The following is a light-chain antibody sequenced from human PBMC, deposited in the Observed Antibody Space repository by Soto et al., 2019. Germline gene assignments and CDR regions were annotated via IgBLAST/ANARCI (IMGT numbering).Light chain of an antibody. J-gene: IGLJ3*02. CDR1: SGSIASNY. CDR2: EDN. CDR3: QSYHSSNVV. V-gene: IGLV6-57*04. Sequence: NFMLTQPHSVSESPGKTVTISCTRSSGSIASNYVQWYQQRPGSAPTTVIYEDNQRPSGVPARFSGSIDSSSNSASLTISRLKTEDEADYYCQSYHSSNVVFGGVTKLTVL.